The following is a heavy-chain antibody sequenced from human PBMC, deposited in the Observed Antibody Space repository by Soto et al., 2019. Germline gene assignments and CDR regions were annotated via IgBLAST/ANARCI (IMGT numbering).Heavy chain of an antibody. CDR1: GGTFSSYA. CDR3: ARGGYCGGDCYRRWFDP. V-gene: IGHV1-69*12. D-gene: IGHD2-21*02. Sequence: QVQLVQSGAEVKKPGSSVKVSCKASGGTFSSYAISWVRQAPGQGLEWMGGIIPIFGTANYAQKFQGRVTITADESTSTAYMELSSLRSEDTAVYYCARGGYCGGDCYRRWFDPWGQGTLVTVSS. J-gene: IGHJ5*02. CDR2: IIPIFGTA.